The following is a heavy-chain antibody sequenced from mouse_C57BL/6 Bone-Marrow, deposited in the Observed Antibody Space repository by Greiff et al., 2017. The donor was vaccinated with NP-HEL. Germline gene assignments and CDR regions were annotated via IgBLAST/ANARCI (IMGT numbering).Heavy chain of an antibody. D-gene: IGHD1-1*01. CDR3: TETLITTVAYWYFDV. Sequence: EVQLQQSGAELVRPGASVKLSCTASGFNIKDDYMHWVKQRPEQGLAWIGWIDPENGDTEYASKFQGKATITADTSSNTAYLQLSSLTSEDTAVYYCTETLITTVAYWYFDVWGTGTTVTVSS. J-gene: IGHJ1*03. V-gene: IGHV14-4*01. CDR1: GFNIKDDY. CDR2: IDPENGDT.